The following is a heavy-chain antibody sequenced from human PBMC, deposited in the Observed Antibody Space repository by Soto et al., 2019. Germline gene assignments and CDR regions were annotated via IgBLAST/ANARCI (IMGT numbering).Heavy chain of an antibody. V-gene: IGHV4-31*01. D-gene: IGHD7-27*01. CDR1: GGSISSGGYY. J-gene: IGHJ3*02. CDR2: IYYSGST. CDR3: ARAPDPWGEDFDI. Sequence: QVQLQESGPGLVKPSQTLSLTCTVSGGSISSGGYYWSWIRQHPGKGLEWIGYIYYSGSTYYNASIESPVTISVDTSKNQFSLKLSSVTAADTAVYYCARAPDPWGEDFDIWGQGTMVTVSS.